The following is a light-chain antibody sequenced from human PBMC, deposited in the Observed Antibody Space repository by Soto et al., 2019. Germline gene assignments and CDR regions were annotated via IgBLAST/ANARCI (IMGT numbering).Light chain of an antibody. V-gene: IGKV3-20*01. CDR3: QQYGNSPPT. CDR2: GAS. Sequence: EIVLTPSPGTLSLSPVERATLSCRASQSVSSSYLAWYQQKPGQAPRFLIYGASSRATGIPDRFSGSGSGTDFTLTISRLEPEDFAVYYCQQYGNSPPTFGQGTKVDI. J-gene: IGKJ1*01. CDR1: QSVSSSY.